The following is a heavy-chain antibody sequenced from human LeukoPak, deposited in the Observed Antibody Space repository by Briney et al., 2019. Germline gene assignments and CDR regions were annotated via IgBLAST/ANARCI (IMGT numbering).Heavy chain of an antibody. CDR1: GGSISTYY. V-gene: IGHV4-59*08. CDR2: IYYSGRS. Sequence: SETLSLTCSVSGGSISTYYWSWIRQPPGKGLEWIGYIYYSGRSNYNPSLRSRVTISVDTSRNQFSLSLSSVTAADTAVYYCARHNGDGQSFLFDYWGQGTLVTVSS. CDR3: ARHNGDGQSFLFDY. D-gene: IGHD5-24*01. J-gene: IGHJ4*02.